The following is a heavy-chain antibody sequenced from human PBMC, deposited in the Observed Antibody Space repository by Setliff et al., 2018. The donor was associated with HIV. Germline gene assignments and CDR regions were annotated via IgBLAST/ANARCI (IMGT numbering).Heavy chain of an antibody. D-gene: IGHD2-15*01. Sequence: GESLKISCKGXXXXXXXHWIGSGRQMPGKGLGWMGIIYPGDSDTRYSPSFQGQVTISADKSXSXADLQWSSLKASDTAMYYCARGGVVGGTPFGPNAPPYFDYWGQGTLVTVSS. CDR2: IYPGDSDT. J-gene: IGHJ4*02. CDR3: ARGGVVGGTPFGPNAPPYFDY. CDR1: XXXXXXHW. V-gene: IGHV5-51*01.